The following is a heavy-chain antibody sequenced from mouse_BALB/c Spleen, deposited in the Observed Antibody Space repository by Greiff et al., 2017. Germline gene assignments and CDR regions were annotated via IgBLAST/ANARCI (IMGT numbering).Heavy chain of an antibody. Sequence: EVKLVESGGGLVQPGGSLRLSCATSGFTFTDYYMSWVRQPPGKALEWLGFIRNKANGYTTEYSASVKGRFTISRDNSQSILYLQMNTLRAEDSATYYCARDTAYEDYAMDYWGQGTSVTVSS. V-gene: IGHV7-3*02. J-gene: IGHJ4*01. D-gene: IGHD2-10*02. CDR2: IRNKANGYTT. CDR1: GFTFTDYY. CDR3: ARDTAYEDYAMDY.